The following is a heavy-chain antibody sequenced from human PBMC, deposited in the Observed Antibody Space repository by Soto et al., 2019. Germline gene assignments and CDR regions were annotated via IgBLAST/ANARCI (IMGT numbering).Heavy chain of an antibody. V-gene: IGHV4-59*01. CDR2: IYYSGST. CDR3: ATLPPRIVVTILPIPS. CDR1: GGSISSYY. J-gene: IGHJ4*02. D-gene: IGHD2-21*01. Sequence: SETLSLTCTVSGGSISSYYWSWIRQPPGKGLKWIGYIYYSGSTNYNPSIKSRVTISVDTSKNQFSLKLSSVTAADTAVYYCATLPPRIVVTILPIPSWGQGTQVTVS.